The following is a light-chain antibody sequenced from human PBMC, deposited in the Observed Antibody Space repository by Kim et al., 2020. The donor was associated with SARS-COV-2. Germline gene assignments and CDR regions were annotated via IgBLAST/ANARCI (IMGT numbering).Light chain of an antibody. V-gene: IGKV1-27*01. CDR3: QKYDSAPLT. J-gene: IGKJ4*01. Sequence: ACVGDRVTITCRASQGIRNYFAWYQQKPGRAPALLIADTSAPQPGVPSRFRGSGSGTDFTLTITSLQPEDVATYYCQKYDSAPLTFGGGTKVEIK. CDR1: QGIRNY. CDR2: DTS.